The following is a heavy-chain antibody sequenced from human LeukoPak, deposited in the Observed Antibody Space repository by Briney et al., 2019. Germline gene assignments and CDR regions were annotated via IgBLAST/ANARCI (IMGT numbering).Heavy chain of an antibody. CDR3: ARGTCYYDSGADY. V-gene: IGHV4-59*01. D-gene: IGHD3-22*01. J-gene: IGHJ4*02. CDR1: GGSISSYH. Sequence: SGTLSLTFTVSGGSISSYHWSWIRQPPGKGLEWIGYIYYSGSTNYNPALKNRVTITVDASKNQFSLKLSSVTAADTAVEYCARGTCYYDSGADYWGQGTLVTVSS. CDR2: IYYSGST.